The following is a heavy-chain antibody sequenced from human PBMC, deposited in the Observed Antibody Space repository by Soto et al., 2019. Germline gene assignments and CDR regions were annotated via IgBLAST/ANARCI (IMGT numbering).Heavy chain of an antibody. V-gene: IGHV4-34*01. Sequence: QVRLQQWGAGLLKPSETLSLTCAVYGGSFSGYYWTWIRQPPGTGLEWIGEINHSGSTNYNPSLTSRVTISVDTSKNQFSLKLTSVTAADTAVYYCARDKIPGLFDYWGQGTLVTVSS. D-gene: IGHD2-21*01. CDR2: INHSGST. J-gene: IGHJ4*02. CDR3: ARDKIPGLFDY. CDR1: GGSFSGYY.